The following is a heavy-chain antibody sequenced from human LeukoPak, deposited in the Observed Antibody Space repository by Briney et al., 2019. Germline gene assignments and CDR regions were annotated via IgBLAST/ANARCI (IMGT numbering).Heavy chain of an antibody. CDR2: IYYSGST. D-gene: IGHD4-23*01. J-gene: IGHJ4*02. Sequence: SETLSLTCTVSGGSFSSCYWSWIRQPPGKGLEWIGYIYYSGSTNYNPSLKSRVTISVDTSKNQFSLKLSSVTAADTAVYYCARGDYGGTLGDYWGQGTLVTVSS. CDR3: ARGDYGGTLGDY. V-gene: IGHV4-59*01. CDR1: GGSFSSCY.